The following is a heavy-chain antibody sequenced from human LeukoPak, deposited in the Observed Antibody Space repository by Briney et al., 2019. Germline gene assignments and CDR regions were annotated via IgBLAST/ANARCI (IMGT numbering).Heavy chain of an antibody. J-gene: IGHJ4*02. CDR2: MNPNSGNT. CDR1: GYTFTSYD. V-gene: IGHV1-8*01. CDR3: ARVKSSSSQRIIDY. D-gene: IGHD6-6*01. Sequence: GASVKVSCKASGYTFTSYDINWERQATGQGLEWMGWMNPNSGNTGYAQKFQGRVTMTRNTSISTAYMELSSLRSEDTAVYYCARVKSSSSQRIIDYWGQGTLVTVSS.